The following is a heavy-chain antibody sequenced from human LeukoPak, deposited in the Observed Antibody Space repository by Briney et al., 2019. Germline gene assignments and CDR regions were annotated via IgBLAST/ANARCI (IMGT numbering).Heavy chain of an antibody. CDR3: TRTMGYRPVAGLKEKWFDP. J-gene: IGHJ5*02. V-gene: IGHV1-69*05. Sequence: SVKVSCKASGGTFSSYAISWVRQAPGQGLEWMGGIIPIFGTANYAQKFQGRVTMTTDTSTSTVYMDLSSLTSADTAVYYCTRTMGYRPVAGLKEKWFDPWGQGTLVTVSS. CDR2: IIPIFGTA. CDR1: GGTFSSYA. D-gene: IGHD6-19*01.